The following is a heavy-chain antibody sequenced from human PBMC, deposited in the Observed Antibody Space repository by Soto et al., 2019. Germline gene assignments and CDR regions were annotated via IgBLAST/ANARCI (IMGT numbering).Heavy chain of an antibody. CDR2: TYYRSKWYN. Sequence: SQALSLTGASSGDSVSSNSGAWNWIRQYPSRGLEWLGRTYYRSKWYNDYAVSVKSRITINPDTSKNQFSLQLNSVTPEDTAVYYCARSPYGSGSYFDYWGQGTLLTVSS. D-gene: IGHD3-10*01. J-gene: IGHJ4*02. CDR3: ARSPYGSGSYFDY. CDR1: GDSVSSNSGA. V-gene: IGHV6-1*01.